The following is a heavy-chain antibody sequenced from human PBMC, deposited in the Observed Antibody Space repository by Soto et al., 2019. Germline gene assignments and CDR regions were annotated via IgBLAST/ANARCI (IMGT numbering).Heavy chain of an antibody. V-gene: IGHV3-21*01. CDR1: GFTFSSYS. CDR3: ARDLGYYDSSGRRSAFDI. CDR2: ISSSSSYI. Sequence: EVQLVESGGGLVKPGGSLRLSCAASGFTFSSYSMNWVRQAPGKGLEWVSSISSSSSYIYYADSVNGRFNISRDNAKNSLYLQMNSLRAEDTAVYYCARDLGYYDSSGRRSAFDIWGQGTMVTVSS. D-gene: IGHD3-22*01. J-gene: IGHJ3*02.